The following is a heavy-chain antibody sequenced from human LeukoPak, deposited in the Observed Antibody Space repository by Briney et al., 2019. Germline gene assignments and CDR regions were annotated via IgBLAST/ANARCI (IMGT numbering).Heavy chain of an antibody. CDR1: GFTFSSYA. V-gene: IGHV3-30*04. D-gene: IGHD6-19*01. Sequence: PGGSLRLSCAASGFTFSSYAMHWVRQAPGKGLEWVAVISYDGSNKYYADSVKGRFTISRDNSKNTLYLQMNSLRAEDTAVYYCARVSRQWLKANPFDYWGQGTLVTVSS. CDR3: ARVSRQWLKANPFDY. CDR2: ISYDGSNK. J-gene: IGHJ4*02.